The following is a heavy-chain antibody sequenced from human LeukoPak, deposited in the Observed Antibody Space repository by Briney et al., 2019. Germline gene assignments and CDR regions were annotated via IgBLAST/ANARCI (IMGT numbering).Heavy chain of an antibody. CDR1: GFTFDDYG. CDR3: ARGLLWFGELARMGFDP. J-gene: IGHJ5*02. Sequence: GGSLRLSCAASGFTFDDYGMSWVRQAPGKGLEWVSGINWNGGSTGYVDSVKGRFTISRDNAKNSLYLQMNSLRAENTAVYYCARGLLWFGELARMGFDPWGQGTLVTVSS. V-gene: IGHV3-20*04. CDR2: INWNGGST. D-gene: IGHD3-10*01.